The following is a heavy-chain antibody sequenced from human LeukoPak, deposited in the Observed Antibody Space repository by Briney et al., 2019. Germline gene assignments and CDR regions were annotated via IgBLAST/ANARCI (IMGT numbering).Heavy chain of an antibody. D-gene: IGHD6-13*01. CDR2: ISYSGST. CDR3: ARDQGSSWFDY. Sequence: PSETLSLTCTVSGGSNSSYYWSWIRQPPGEGLEWMVYISYSGSTNYNPSLKSRVPISVDASKNQFSLRLTSVTAADTAVYYCARDQGSSWFDYWGQGTLVTVSS. CDR1: GGSNSSYY. V-gene: IGHV4-59*01. J-gene: IGHJ4*02.